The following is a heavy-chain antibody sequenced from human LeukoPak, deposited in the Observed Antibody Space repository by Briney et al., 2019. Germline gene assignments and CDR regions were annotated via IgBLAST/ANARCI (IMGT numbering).Heavy chain of an antibody. CDR2: IKLDGSEQ. D-gene: IGHD3-3*01. V-gene: IGHV3-7*01. Sequence: GGSLRLSCVASGFTFGKYWMSWVRQAPGKGLEWVANIKLDGSEQYYVDSVKGRFTISRDNAKNSLFLQMNSLRAEDTALYYCARGEKSGVAYTNWLDSWGRGTLVPVSS. CDR1: GFTFGKYW. CDR3: ARGEKSGVAYTNWLDS. J-gene: IGHJ5*01.